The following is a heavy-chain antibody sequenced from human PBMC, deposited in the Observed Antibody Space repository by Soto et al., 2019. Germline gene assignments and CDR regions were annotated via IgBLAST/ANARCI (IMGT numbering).Heavy chain of an antibody. CDR2: IFYTGIT. CDR1: GGSLSSHF. Sequence: SETLSLTCSVSGGSLSSHFWAWIRQPPGKGLEWVGYIFYTGITNYNPSLQSRVSISVYTSKERFSLTLNSVTAADTAVYYCARGGYDFSAVNFDEGFDFWGQGIPVTVSS. CDR3: ARGGYDFSAVNFDEGFDF. D-gene: IGHD3-22*01. V-gene: IGHV4-59*11. J-gene: IGHJ3*01.